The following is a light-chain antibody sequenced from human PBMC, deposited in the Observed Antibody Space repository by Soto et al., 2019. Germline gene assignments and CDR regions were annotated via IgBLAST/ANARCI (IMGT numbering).Light chain of an antibody. J-gene: IGKJ1*01. CDR3: QQYGSSPWT. CDR1: QTISNT. V-gene: IGKV3-20*01. Sequence: DSVLTQSPGTLSLSPGDKVSLSCRANQTISNTLAWYQQKPGQAPRLLIYGASSRATGIPDRFSGSGSGTDYTLTISRLEPEDFAVYYCQQYGSSPWTFGQGTRWIS. CDR2: GAS.